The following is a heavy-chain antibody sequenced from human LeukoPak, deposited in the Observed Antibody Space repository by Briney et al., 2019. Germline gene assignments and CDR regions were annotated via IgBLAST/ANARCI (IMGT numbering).Heavy chain of an antibody. CDR3: AKRGTGYCSGGSCYAAPYFDY. V-gene: IGHV3-30*18. Sequence: GGSLRLSCAASGFTFSSYGMRWVRQAPGKGLEWVAVISYDGSNKYYADSVKGRFTISRDNSKNTLYLQMNSLRAEDTAVYYCAKRGTGYCSGGSCYAAPYFDYWGQGTLVTVSS. J-gene: IGHJ4*02. CDR1: GFTFSSYG. CDR2: ISYDGSNK. D-gene: IGHD2-15*01.